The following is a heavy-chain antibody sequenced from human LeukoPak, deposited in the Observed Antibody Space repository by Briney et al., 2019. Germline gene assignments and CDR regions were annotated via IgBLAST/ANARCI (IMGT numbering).Heavy chain of an antibody. CDR2: INPNSGGT. Sequence: AALKVSCKASGYTFTGYYMHCVREAPGKGLEWMGWINPNSGGTNYAQKSQGRVTLTRDTSISTAYMELSRLRSDDTAVYYCARVDEGYYDILGGLGYWGQGTLVTVSS. CDR1: GYTFTGYY. J-gene: IGHJ4*02. V-gene: IGHV1-2*02. CDR3: ARVDEGYYDILGGLGY. D-gene: IGHD3-9*01.